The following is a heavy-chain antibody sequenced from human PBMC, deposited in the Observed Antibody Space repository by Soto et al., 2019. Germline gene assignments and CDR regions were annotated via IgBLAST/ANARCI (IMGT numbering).Heavy chain of an antibody. V-gene: IGHV4-34*01. CDR1: VGSFSVYY. CDR2: INHSGST. J-gene: IGHJ5*02. Sequence: SETLSLTCAFSVGSFSVYYWSWIRQPPGKGLEWIGEINHSGSTNYKPSLKSRVTISVDTSKNQFSLKLSSVTAADTAVYYCARGGGSSWYGLNWFDPWGQGTMVTVSS. D-gene: IGHD6-13*01. CDR3: ARGGGSSWYGLNWFDP.